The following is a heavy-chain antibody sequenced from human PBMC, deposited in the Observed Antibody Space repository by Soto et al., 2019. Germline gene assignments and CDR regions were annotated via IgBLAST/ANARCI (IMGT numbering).Heavy chain of an antibody. CDR2: ISPYNGKA. CDR1: GYTFTSYV. V-gene: IGHV1-18*01. Sequence: ASVKVSCKACGYTFTSYVLSWVRQAPGQGLEWMGWISPYNGKANYAQKFQGRVTITADASTSTAYMELRSLRSEDTAVYYCASPYYYDSSGYYYFDYWGQGTLVTVSS. CDR3: ASPYYYDSSGYYYFDY. D-gene: IGHD3-22*01. J-gene: IGHJ4*02.